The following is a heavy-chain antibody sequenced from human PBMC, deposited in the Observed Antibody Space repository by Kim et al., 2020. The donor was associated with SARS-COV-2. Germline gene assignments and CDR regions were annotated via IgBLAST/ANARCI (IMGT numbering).Heavy chain of an antibody. CDR2: IKQDGSEK. Sequence: GGSLRLSCAASGFTFSSYWMSWVRQAPGKGLEWVANIKQDGSEKYYVDSVKGRFTISRDNAKNSLYLQMNSLRAEDTAVYYCARGPWVTMIVVVITHGFDYWSQGTLVTVSS. D-gene: IGHD3-22*01. CDR3: ARGPWVTMIVVVITHGFDY. CDR1: GFTFSSYW. V-gene: IGHV3-7*03. J-gene: IGHJ4*02.